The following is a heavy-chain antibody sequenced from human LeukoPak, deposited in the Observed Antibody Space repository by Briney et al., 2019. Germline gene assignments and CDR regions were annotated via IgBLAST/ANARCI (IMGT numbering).Heavy chain of an antibody. J-gene: IGHJ3*02. CDR3: AKVVDDSSGYYLSDAFDI. D-gene: IGHD3-22*01. Sequence: SETLSLTCAVSGVSISSNLWWTWVRQPPGKGLEWIAEIHHSGSINYNPSLKSRVTISVDKAKNQFSLNLNSVTAADTAVYYCAKVVDDSSGYYLSDAFDIWGQGTMVTVSS. V-gene: IGHV4-4*02. CDR2: IHHSGSI. CDR1: GVSISSNLW.